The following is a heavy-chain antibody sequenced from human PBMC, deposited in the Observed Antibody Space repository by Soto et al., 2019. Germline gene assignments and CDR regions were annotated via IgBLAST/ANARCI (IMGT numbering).Heavy chain of an antibody. D-gene: IGHD2-15*01. V-gene: IGHV4-39*01. CDR1: GGSVSTSRFF. J-gene: IGHJ4*02. CDR3: ARVFLTSCSGGSCSSASYSGIEY. CDR2: IYFSGNT. Sequence: PSETLSLTCTVAGGSVSTSRFFWGWIRQPPGEGLEWIGTIYFSGNTYYNPSLRSRVTISVDTSQNQFSLQLSSVTAADTAVYYCARVFLTSCSGGSCSSASYSGIEYWGQGTLVTVSS.